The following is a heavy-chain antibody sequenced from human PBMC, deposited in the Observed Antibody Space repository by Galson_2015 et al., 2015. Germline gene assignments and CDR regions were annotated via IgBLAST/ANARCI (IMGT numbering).Heavy chain of an antibody. CDR2: IYSGDSDT. D-gene: IGHD1-26*01. J-gene: IGHJ3*02. Sequence: QSGAEVKKPGESLKISCKGSGYSFISYWIGWVRQMPGKGLEWMGIIYSGDSDTRYSPSFQGQVTISVDKSISTAYLQWSSLKASDTAVYYCGRRTRNSDDAFDIWGQGTMVTVSS. CDR1: GYSFISYW. V-gene: IGHV5-51*03. CDR3: GRRTRNSDDAFDI.